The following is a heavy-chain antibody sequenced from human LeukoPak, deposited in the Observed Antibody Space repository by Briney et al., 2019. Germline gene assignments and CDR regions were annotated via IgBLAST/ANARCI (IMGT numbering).Heavy chain of an antibody. CDR3: ARDVGGFHVATSWISGPALGY. D-gene: IGHD5-12*01. Sequence: GRFTISRDNAKNSLYLQMNSLRAEDTAVYYCARDVGGFHVATSWISGPALGYWGQGTLVTVSS. J-gene: IGHJ4*02. V-gene: IGHV3-11*05.